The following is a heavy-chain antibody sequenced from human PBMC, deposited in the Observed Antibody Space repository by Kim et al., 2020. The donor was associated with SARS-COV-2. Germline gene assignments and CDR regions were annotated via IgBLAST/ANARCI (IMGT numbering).Heavy chain of an antibody. V-gene: IGHV3-73*01. CDR3: ARSADLWSGYYLDY. CDR2: IRSKGKNFAP. CDR1: GFTFDDSV. D-gene: IGHD3-3*01. J-gene: IGHJ4*01. Sequence: GGSLRLSCVASGFTFDDSVIHWVRQAPGRGLEWIALIRSKGKNFAPTYAESVKGRFTISRDDLTNTAHLQMNSMKSGDTAVHYCARSADLWSGYYLDYWG.